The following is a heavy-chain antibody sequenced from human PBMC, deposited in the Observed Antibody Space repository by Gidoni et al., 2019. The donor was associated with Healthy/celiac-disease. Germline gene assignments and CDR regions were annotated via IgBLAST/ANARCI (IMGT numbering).Heavy chain of an antibody. Sequence: EVQLLESGGGLVQPGGSLSLSCAASGFTFSSSAMSWVRQAPGKGLEWVSAISGSGGSTYYADSVKGRFTISRDNSKNTLYLQMNSLRAEDTAVYYCAKIWAYYYDSSGYYSYWGQGTLVTVSS. CDR2: ISGSGGST. J-gene: IGHJ4*02. CDR3: AKIWAYYYDSSGYYSY. CDR1: GFTFSSSA. D-gene: IGHD3-22*01. V-gene: IGHV3-23*01.